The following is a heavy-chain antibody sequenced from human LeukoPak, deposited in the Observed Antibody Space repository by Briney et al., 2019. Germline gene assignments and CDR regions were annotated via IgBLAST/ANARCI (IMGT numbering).Heavy chain of an antibody. CDR2: ISVYNGHT. D-gene: IGHD2-2*01. J-gene: IGHJ6*03. Sequence: ASVRVSCKASGYSFPSYGITWVRQAPGQGLEWMGRISVYNGHTTYAQNFQGRVTMTTETSTSTAYLEVRSLRSDATARYYCARIAVVVPTGIVGSYFNYMDVWGEGTTVTVSS. V-gene: IGHV1-18*01. CDR1: GYSFPSYG. CDR3: ARIAVVVPTGIVGSYFNYMDV.